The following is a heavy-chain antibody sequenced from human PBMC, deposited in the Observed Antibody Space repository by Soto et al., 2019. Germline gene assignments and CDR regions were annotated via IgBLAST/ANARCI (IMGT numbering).Heavy chain of an antibody. J-gene: IGHJ6*02. V-gene: IGHV1-18*01. Sequence: AXVXXXXXXXGXXXTSYGISWVRQAPGQGLEWMGWISAYNGNTNYAQKLQGRVTMTTDTSTSTAYMELRSLRSDDTAVYYCARDRIAARLDYYYYGMVVWGQGTTVTV. CDR3: ARDRIAARLDYYYYGMVV. CDR1: GXXXTSYG. D-gene: IGHD6-6*01. CDR2: ISAYNGNT.